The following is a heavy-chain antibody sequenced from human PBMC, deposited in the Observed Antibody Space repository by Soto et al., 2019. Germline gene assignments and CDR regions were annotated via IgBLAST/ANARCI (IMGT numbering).Heavy chain of an antibody. CDR3: ARESGDISSGWQLGGPWFDP. Sequence: SVKVSCKASGGTFSSYTISWVRQAPGQGLEWMGRIIPILGIANYAQKFQGRVTITADKSTSTAYMELSSLRSEDTAVYYCARESGDISSGWQLGGPWFDPWGQGTLVTVSS. D-gene: IGHD6-19*01. J-gene: IGHJ5*02. CDR1: GGTFSSYT. V-gene: IGHV1-69*04. CDR2: IIPILGIA.